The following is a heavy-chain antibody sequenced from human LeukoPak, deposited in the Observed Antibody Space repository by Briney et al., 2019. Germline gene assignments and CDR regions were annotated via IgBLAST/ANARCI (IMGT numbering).Heavy chain of an antibody. D-gene: IGHD3-10*01. J-gene: IGHJ4*02. Sequence: GGSLRLSCAASGFSFGTFWMHWVRQAPGKGLEWVSRLNTDGTSTNYADSVKGRFTISRDNAKNTLYLQMNSLRAEDTSMYYCVRAPLMVRGITPPFDHWGQGTLVTVYS. CDR1: GFSFGTFW. V-gene: IGHV3-74*01. CDR3: VRAPLMVRGITPPFDH. CDR2: LNTDGTST.